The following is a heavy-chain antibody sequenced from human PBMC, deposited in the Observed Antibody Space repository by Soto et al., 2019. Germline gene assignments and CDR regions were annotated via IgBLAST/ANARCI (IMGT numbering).Heavy chain of an antibody. Sequence: SETLSLTCAVSGGSISSGGYSWSWVRQPPGKGLEWIGEIIHSESTKYNPSLKSRATISVDTSKNQFSLKLSSVTAADTAVYYCARQRPTDGRWEFANYYGMDVWGQGTPVTVSS. CDR2: IIHSEST. CDR3: ARQRPTDGRWEFANYYGMDV. D-gene: IGHD1-26*01. V-gene: IGHV4-34*12. CDR1: GGSISSGGYS. J-gene: IGHJ6*02.